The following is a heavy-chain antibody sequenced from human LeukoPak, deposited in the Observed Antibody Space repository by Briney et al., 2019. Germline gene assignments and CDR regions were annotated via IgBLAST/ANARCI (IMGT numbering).Heavy chain of an antibody. D-gene: IGHD2-8*01. Sequence: GGSLRLSCTASGFKFDDYGMTWVRQAPGKGLEWVSDINWNGDSRGYAHSVRGRFTIYRDNSKNTLYLQMNSLRAEDTAVYYCARSLMGIYYFDYWGQGTLVTVSS. J-gene: IGHJ4*02. V-gene: IGHV3-20*04. CDR1: GFKFDDYG. CDR2: INWNGDSR. CDR3: ARSLMGIYYFDY.